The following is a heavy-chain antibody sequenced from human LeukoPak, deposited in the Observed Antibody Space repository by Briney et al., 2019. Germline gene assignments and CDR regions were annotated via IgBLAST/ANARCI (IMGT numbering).Heavy chain of an antibody. J-gene: IGHJ4*02. Sequence: ASVKVSCKASGYTFTSYGISWVRQAPGQGLEWMGWISAYNGNTNYAQKLQGRVTMTTDTSTSTAYMELRSLRSDDTAVYYCARDQVSDIVVVPAASLDYWGQGTLVTVSS. CDR3: ARDQVSDIVVVPAASLDY. CDR2: ISAYNGNT. V-gene: IGHV1-18*01. CDR1: GYTFTSYG. D-gene: IGHD2-2*01.